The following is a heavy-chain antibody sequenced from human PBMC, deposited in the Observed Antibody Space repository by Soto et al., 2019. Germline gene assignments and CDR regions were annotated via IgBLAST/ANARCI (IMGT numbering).Heavy chain of an antibody. CDR2: ISGSGGTI. V-gene: IGHV3-48*02. CDR1: GFTLSSYS. D-gene: IGHD6-19*01. CDR3: ARETGLRSSGWSYYFDF. Sequence: EVQLVESGGGMVQPGGSLRVSCAASGFTLSSYSMHWVRQAPGKGLEWGSYISGSGGTIYYADSVKGRFTISRDNAKNSLSVQMTSLRDEDTAVYFCARETGLRSSGWSYYFDFWGQGTRVTVSS. J-gene: IGHJ4*02.